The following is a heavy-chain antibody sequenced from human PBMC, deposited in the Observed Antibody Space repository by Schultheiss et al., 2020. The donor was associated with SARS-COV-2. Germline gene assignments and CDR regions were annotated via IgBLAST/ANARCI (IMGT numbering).Heavy chain of an antibody. CDR2: ISSSSSYI. J-gene: IGHJ3*02. D-gene: IGHD2-2*01. CDR1: GFTFSGSA. CDR3: ARGGVVPAYEVGAFDI. Sequence: GGSLRLSCAASGFTFSGSAIHWVRQASGKGLEWVSSISSSSSYIYYADSVKGRFTISRDNAKNSLYLQMNSLRAEDTAVYYCARGGVVPAYEVGAFDIWGQGTMVTVSS. V-gene: IGHV3-21*01.